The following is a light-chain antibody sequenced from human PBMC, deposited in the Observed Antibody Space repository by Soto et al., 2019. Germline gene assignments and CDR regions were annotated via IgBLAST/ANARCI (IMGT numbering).Light chain of an antibody. Sequence: DIQMTQSPSTLSAYVGDRVTITCRSSQTINSWLAWYQQKPGKAPKVLIFDASSLKTGVPSRFSGSGSGTEFTLTISNLQPDDFATYYCQQYDSYSSGPFGQGTKVDIK. J-gene: IGKJ1*01. CDR3: QQYDSYSSGP. CDR1: QTINSW. CDR2: DAS. V-gene: IGKV1-5*01.